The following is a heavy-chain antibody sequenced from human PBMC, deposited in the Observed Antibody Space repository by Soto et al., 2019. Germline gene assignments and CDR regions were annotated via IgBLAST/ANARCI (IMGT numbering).Heavy chain of an antibody. CDR2: FSYSGST. V-gene: IGHV4-61*01. Sequence: QVQLQESGPGLVKPSETLSLTCSVSGGSVSSTTHYWSWIRQPPGKGLEWIGYFSYSGSTRYNPSLKSRLSISLDTSKNQFSLKLSSVTAADTAVYFCARVLIGSATGTVDYWGQGIQVTVSS. D-gene: IGHD6-13*01. CDR1: GGSVSSTTHY. CDR3: ARVLIGSATGTVDY. J-gene: IGHJ4*02.